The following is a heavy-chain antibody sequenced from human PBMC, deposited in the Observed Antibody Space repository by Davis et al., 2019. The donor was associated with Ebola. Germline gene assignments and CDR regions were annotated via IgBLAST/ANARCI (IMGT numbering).Heavy chain of an antibody. CDR1: GDSVSSNSAT. CDR3: ARDGFDVQNDAFDI. V-gene: IGHV6-1*01. D-gene: IGHD3-10*01. Sequence: SETLSLTCVISGDSVSSNSATWNWIRQSPSRGLEWLGRTYYRSKWYNAYAASVKSRITIKPDTSKNQFSLQLNSVTPEDTAVYYCARDGFDVQNDAFDIWGQGTTVTVSS. CDR2: TYYRSKWYN. J-gene: IGHJ3*02.